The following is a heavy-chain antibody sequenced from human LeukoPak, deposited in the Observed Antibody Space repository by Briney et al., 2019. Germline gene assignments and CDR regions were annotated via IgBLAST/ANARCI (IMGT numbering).Heavy chain of an antibody. V-gene: IGHV3-74*01. CDR1: GFTFSSYW. CDR2: LDSDGSST. J-gene: IGHJ6*04. D-gene: IGHD3-10*02. CDR3: AELGITMIGGV. Sequence: PGGSLRLSCAASGFTFSSYWMHWVRQAPGKGLVWVSRLDSDGSSTSYVDSVKGRFTISRDNAKNTLYLQMNSLRAEDTAVYYCAELGITMIGGVWGKGTTVTISS.